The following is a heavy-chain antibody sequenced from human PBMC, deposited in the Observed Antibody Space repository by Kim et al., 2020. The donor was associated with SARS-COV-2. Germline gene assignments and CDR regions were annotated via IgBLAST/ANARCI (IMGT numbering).Heavy chain of an antibody. CDR3: AKDRPGIAAAGGKLHDAFDI. J-gene: IGHJ3*02. D-gene: IGHD6-13*01. Sequence: GGSLRLSCAASGFTFSSYAMSWVRQAPGKGLEWVSAISGSGGSTYYADSVKGRFTISRDNSKNTLYLQMNSLRAEDTAVYYCAKDRPGIAAAGGKLHDAFDIWGQGTMVTVSS. CDR1: GFTFSSYA. CDR2: ISGSGGST. V-gene: IGHV3-23*01.